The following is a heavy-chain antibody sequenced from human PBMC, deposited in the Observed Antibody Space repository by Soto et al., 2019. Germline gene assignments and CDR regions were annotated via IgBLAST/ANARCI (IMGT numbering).Heavy chain of an antibody. Sequence: SETLSLTCTVSGGSISNFYWSWIRQPPGKGLEWIGYVYYTGSTSYNPSLKRRVTFSADSSRGQFSLRLNSVTAADTAVYYCARGYRITTFGVGPSWFDPWGQGTLVTVSS. CDR1: GGSISNFY. D-gene: IGHD3-3*01. J-gene: IGHJ5*02. CDR2: VYYTGST. V-gene: IGHV4-59*08. CDR3: ARGYRITTFGVGPSWFDP.